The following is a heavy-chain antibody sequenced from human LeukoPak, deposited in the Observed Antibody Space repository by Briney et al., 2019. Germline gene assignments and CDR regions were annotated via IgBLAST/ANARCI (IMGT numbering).Heavy chain of an antibody. CDR1: GYSFTSYW. V-gene: IGHV5-51*01. J-gene: IGHJ4*02. CDR2: IYPGDSDT. Sequence: GESLKISCKGSGYSFTSYWIGWVRQMPGKGLEWMGIIYPGDSDTRYSPSFQGQVTISADKFISTAYLQWSSLKASDTAMYYCARASRYYDYVWGSYRQRYYFDYWGQGTLVTVSS. D-gene: IGHD3-16*02. CDR3: ARASRYYDYVWGSYRQRYYFDY.